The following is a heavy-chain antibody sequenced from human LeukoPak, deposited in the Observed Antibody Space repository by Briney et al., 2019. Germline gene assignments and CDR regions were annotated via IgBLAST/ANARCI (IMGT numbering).Heavy chain of an antibody. CDR2: ILHDGSKT. Sequence: PGGSLRLSCAASGFTFNNAWMSWVRQAPGKGLEWLAFILHDGSKTYHADSINGRFTISRDNSNNTLFLQMSSLTTEDTGVYYCAKDRYGSGNNWLDPWGQGTLVTVSS. CDR1: GFTFNNAW. J-gene: IGHJ5*02. D-gene: IGHD3-10*01. V-gene: IGHV3-30*18. CDR3: AKDRYGSGNNWLDP.